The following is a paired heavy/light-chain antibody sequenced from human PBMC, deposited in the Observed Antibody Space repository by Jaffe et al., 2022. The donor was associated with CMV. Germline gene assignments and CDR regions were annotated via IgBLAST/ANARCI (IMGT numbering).Light chain of an antibody. J-gene: IGLJ2*01. V-gene: IGLV4-69*01. CDR2: LNSDGSH. Sequence: QLVLTQSPSASASLGASVKLTCTLSSGHSSYAIAWHQQQPEKGPRYLMKLNSDGSHSKGDGIPDRFSGSSSGAERYLTISSLQSEDEADYYCQTWGTAYVVFGGGTKLTVL. CDR3: QTWGTAYVV. CDR1: SGHSSYA.
Heavy chain of an antibody. V-gene: IGHV3-9*01. J-gene: IGHJ3*02. CDR3: AKCALQDWELAPCAFDI. D-gene: IGHD1-26*01. Sequence: EVQLVESGGGLVQPGRSLRLSCAASGFTFDDYAMHWVRQAPGKGLEWVSGISWNSGSIGYADSVKGRFTISRDNAKNSLYLQMNSLRAEDTALYYCAKCALQDWELAPCAFDIWGQGTMVTVSS. CDR2: ISWNSGSI. CDR1: GFTFDDYA.